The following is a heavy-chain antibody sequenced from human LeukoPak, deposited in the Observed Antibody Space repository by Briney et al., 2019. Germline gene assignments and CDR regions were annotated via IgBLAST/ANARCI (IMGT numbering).Heavy chain of an antibody. J-gene: IGHJ3*02. V-gene: IGHV3-30-3*01. CDR3: ARGYSGYEGAFDI. CDR2: ISYDGSNK. Sequence: GGSLRLSCAASGFTFSSYAMHWVRQAPGKGLEWVAVISYDGSNKYYADSVKGRFTISRDNSKNTLYLQMNSLRAEDTAVYYCARGYSGYEGAFDIWGQGTMVTVSS. CDR1: GFTFSSYA. D-gene: IGHD5-12*01.